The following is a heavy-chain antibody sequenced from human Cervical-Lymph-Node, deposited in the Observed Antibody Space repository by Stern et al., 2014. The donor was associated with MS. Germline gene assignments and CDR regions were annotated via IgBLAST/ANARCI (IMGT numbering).Heavy chain of an antibody. V-gene: IGHV3-11*01. J-gene: IGHJ4*02. CDR3: ARAPPRRSGIVVVPAALDY. CDR2: ISSSGSVI. CDR1: GFTFSDYY. D-gene: IGHD2-2*01. Sequence: MQLVESGGGLVKPGGSLRLSCAASGFTFSDYYMSWIRQAPGKGLEWVSYISSSGSVIYYADSVKGRFTISRDNTKNSLYLQMNSLRAEDTAVYYCARAPPRRSGIVVVPAALDYWGQGTLVTVSS.